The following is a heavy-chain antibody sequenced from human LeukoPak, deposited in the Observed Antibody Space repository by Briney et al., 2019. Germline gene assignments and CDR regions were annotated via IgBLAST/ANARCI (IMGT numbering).Heavy chain of an antibody. Sequence: GGSLRLSCAASGFTFSSYAMHWVRQAPGKGLEYGSAISSNGASTYYANSVKGRFTISRDNSKNTLYLQMGSLRAEDMAVYYCARGMGATGTTGWQYFDYWGQGTLVTVSS. V-gene: IGHV3-64*01. J-gene: IGHJ4*02. CDR3: ARGMGATGTTGWQYFDY. CDR2: ISSNGAST. CDR1: GFTFSSYA. D-gene: IGHD1-1*01.